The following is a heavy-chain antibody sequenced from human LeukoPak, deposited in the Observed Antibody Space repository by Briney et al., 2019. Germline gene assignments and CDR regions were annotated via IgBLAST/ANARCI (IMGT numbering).Heavy chain of an antibody. J-gene: IGHJ4*02. Sequence: ASVKVSCKASGYTFTGYYMHWVRQAPGQGLEWVGWINPNSGGTNYAQKFQGRVTMTRDTSISTAYMELSRLRSDDAAVYYCARVLDSSSGADYWGQGALVTVSS. CDR3: ARVLDSSSGADY. CDR2: INPNSGGT. D-gene: IGHD6-13*01. CDR1: GYTFTGYY. V-gene: IGHV1-2*02.